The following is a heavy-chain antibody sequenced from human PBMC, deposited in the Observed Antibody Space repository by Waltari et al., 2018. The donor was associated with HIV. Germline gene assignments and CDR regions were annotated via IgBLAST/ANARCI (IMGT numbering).Heavy chain of an antibody. Sequence: EVQLVETGGGLIQPGGSLRLSCAVSGFTVSNNYMSWVRQAPGKGLEWVSVIYGGGSTYYADSVKCRFTISRDNSKNTLYLQMNSLRAEDTAVYYCARDWSSSYDYWGQGTLVTVSS. D-gene: IGHD6-13*01. CDR1: GFTVSNNY. CDR2: IYGGGST. CDR3: ARDWSSSYDY. V-gene: IGHV3-53*02. J-gene: IGHJ4*02.